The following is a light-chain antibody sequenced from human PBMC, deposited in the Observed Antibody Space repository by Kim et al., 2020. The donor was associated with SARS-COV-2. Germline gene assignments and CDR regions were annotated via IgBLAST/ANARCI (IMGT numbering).Light chain of an antibody. J-gene: IGLJ2*01. CDR1: KLEDRY. CDR2: QDT. Sequence: SPGQTATITCSGDKLEDRYVCWFQQKPGQSPLLVISQDTKRPSGIPERFSGSNSGNTATLTISGTQATDEADYFCQAWDSNTAVFGGGTQLTVL. CDR3: QAWDSNTAV. V-gene: IGLV3-1*01.